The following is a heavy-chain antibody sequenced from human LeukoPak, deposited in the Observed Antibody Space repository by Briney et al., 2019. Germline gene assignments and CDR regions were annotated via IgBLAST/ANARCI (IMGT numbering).Heavy chain of an antibody. V-gene: IGHV3-30*18. CDR1: GFTFSSYG. D-gene: IGHD3-10*01. J-gene: IGHJ4*02. Sequence: PGGSLRLSCAASGFTFSSYGMQWVRQAPGKGLEWVAVVSAHGTTKYYADSVKGRFTISRDNSRNTMYLQMNSLRAEDTAVYYCAKEFDSGGYGANFDSWGQGTLVTVSS. CDR3: AKEFDSGGYGANFDS. CDR2: VSAHGTTK.